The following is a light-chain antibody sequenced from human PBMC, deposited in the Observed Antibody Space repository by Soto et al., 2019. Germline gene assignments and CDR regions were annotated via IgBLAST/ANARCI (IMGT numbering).Light chain of an antibody. CDR3: QQYNSYPWT. J-gene: IGKJ1*01. Sequence: DIQLTQSPSPLSASVGDRVTITCRASQSIGAWLAWSQQKPGKAPKVLIYKASSLESGVPSRFSGGGSGTEFTLTISSLQPDDFATYYCQQYNSYPWTFGQGTQVEIK. CDR2: KAS. V-gene: IGKV1-5*03. CDR1: QSIGAW.